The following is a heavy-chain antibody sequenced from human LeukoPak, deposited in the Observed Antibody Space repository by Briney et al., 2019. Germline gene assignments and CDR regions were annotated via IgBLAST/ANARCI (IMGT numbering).Heavy chain of an antibody. J-gene: IGHJ4*02. CDR3: ARDPLYCSSTSCYDY. CDR2: ISSSSSYT. V-gene: IGHV3-11*05. CDR1: GFTFSDYY. D-gene: IGHD2-2*01. Sequence: GGSLRLSCAAFGFTFSDYYMSWIRQAPGKGLEWVSYISSSSSYTNYADSVKGRFTISRDNAKNSLYLQMNSLRAEDTAVYYCARDPLYCSSTSCYDYWGQGTLVTVSS.